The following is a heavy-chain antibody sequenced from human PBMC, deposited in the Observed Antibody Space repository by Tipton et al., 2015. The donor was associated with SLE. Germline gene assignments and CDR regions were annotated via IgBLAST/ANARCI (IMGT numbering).Heavy chain of an antibody. Sequence: GLVKPSETLSLTCTVSGDSISSYYWSWIRQPPGKGLEWIGYIYYSGSTNYNPSLKSRVTISVDTSKNLFSLKLSSVTAADTAVYYCARERSPGMVWGQGTMVTVSS. J-gene: IGHJ3*01. CDR3: ARERSPGMV. CDR1: GDSISSYY. V-gene: IGHV4-59*01. CDR2: IYYSGST.